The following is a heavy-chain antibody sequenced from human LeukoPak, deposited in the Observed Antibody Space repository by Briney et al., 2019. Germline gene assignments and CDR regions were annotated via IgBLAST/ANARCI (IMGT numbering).Heavy chain of an antibody. CDR1: GGSISSYY. V-gene: IGHV4-59*08. CDR2: IYYSGST. J-gene: IGHJ3*02. Sequence: SETLSLTCTVSGGSISSYYWSWIRQPPGKGVEWIGYIYYSGSTNYNPSLKSRVTISVDTSKNQFSLKLSSVTAADTAVYYCARVGIVGAMGAFDIWGQGTMVTVSS. D-gene: IGHD1-26*01. CDR3: ARVGIVGAMGAFDI.